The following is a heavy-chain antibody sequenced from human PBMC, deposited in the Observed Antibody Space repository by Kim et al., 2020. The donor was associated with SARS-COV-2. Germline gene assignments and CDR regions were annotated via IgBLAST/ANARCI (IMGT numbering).Heavy chain of an antibody. Sequence: KGRFTISRDNSKNTLYLQMNSRRAEDTAVYYCARDVGATKGSYYYYYGMDVWGQGTTVTVSS. J-gene: IGHJ6*02. CDR3: ARDVGATKGSYYYYYGMDV. D-gene: IGHD1-26*01. V-gene: IGHV3-30*07.